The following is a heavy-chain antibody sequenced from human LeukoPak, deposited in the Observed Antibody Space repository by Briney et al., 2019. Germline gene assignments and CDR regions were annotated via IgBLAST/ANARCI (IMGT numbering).Heavy chain of an antibody. D-gene: IGHD3-10*01. CDR2: IYYSGST. Sequence: SQTLSLTCTVSGGSISSGDYYWSWIRQPPGKGPEWIGYIYYSGSTYYNPSLKSRVTISVDTSKNQFSLKLSSVTAADTAVYYCARILRGEYLDYWGQGTLVTVSS. CDR1: GGSISSGDYY. J-gene: IGHJ4*02. CDR3: ARILRGEYLDY. V-gene: IGHV4-30-4*01.